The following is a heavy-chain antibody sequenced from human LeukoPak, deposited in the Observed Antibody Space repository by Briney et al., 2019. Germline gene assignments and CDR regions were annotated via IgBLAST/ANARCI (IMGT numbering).Heavy chain of an antibody. CDR3: ARQTSGVFSDAFDI. V-gene: IGHV4-34*01. CDR2: INHSGST. J-gene: IGHJ3*02. CDR1: GFTFSSYG. Sequence: GTLRLSCAASGFTFSSYGMNWVRQAPGKGLEWIGEINHSGSTNYNPSLKSRVTISVDTSKNQFSLKLSSVTAADTAVYYCARQTSGVFSDAFDIWGQGTMVTVSS. D-gene: IGHD2-8*02.